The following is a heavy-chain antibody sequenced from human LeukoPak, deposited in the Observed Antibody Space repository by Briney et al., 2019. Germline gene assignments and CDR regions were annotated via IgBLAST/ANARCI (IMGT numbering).Heavy chain of an antibody. CDR2: IYYSGST. J-gene: IGHJ5*02. CDR3: ARTVDTAMAGCWFDP. V-gene: IGHV4-39*07. D-gene: IGHD5-18*01. Sequence: SETLSLTCTVSGGSISSSSYYWGWIRQPPGKGLEWIGSIYYSGSTYYNPSLKSRVTISVDTSKNQFSLKLSSVTAADTAVYYCARTVDTAMAGCWFDPWGQGTLVTVSS. CDR1: GGSISSSSYY.